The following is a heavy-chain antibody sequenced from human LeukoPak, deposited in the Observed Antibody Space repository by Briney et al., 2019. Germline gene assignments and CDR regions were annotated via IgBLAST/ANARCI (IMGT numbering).Heavy chain of an antibody. D-gene: IGHD2-2*02. CDR3: ARAQIGVVPGAIERGNFDY. CDR2: IKHVGCEK. V-gene: IGHV3-7*05. Sequence: GGSLRLSCAAPGFTFRSHWSSWVGRAPGKGLEWVAKIKHVGCEKYNVDPVKGRLSISRDNAKNSLYLQMHSLRAEDTAVFYCARAQIGVVPGAIERGNFDYWGQGTLVTVSS. CDR1: GFTFRSHW. J-gene: IGHJ4*02.